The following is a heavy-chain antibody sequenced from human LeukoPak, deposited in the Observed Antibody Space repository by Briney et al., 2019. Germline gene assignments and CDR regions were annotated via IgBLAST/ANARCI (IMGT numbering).Heavy chain of an antibody. J-gene: IGHJ3*01. CDR2: ISHTAST. CDR3: AREKSPERKTWLQLGAFDV. D-gene: IGHD5-24*01. Sequence: SETLSLTCTVSGGSMSHHWSWIRQSPGKGLEWIGYISHTASTNYNPSLKSRVPLSIDTSKSQLSFQLTSVTAADTAVYYCAREKSPERKTWLQLGAFDVWGQGTVVTVSS. CDR1: GGSMSHH. V-gene: IGHV4-59*11.